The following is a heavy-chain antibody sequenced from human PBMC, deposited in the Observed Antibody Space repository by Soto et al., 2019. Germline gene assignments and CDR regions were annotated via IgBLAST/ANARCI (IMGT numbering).Heavy chain of an antibody. CDR1: GFSFEDYT. J-gene: IGHJ4*02. V-gene: IGHV3-43*01. CDR2: ISWDGGIT. D-gene: IGHD3-9*01. CDR3: ASDSYDLFTGQTSYFDF. Sequence: PGGSLRLSCAASGFSFEDYTMHWVRQGPGKGPEWISLISWDGGITDYSDSVKGRFISSRDNSKNSLFLEMNSLTSEGAAMYFFASDSYDLFTGQTSYFDFWGQGTLVTLSS.